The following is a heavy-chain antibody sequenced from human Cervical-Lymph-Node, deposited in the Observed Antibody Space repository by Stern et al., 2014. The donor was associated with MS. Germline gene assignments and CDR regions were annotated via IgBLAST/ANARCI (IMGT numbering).Heavy chain of an antibody. Sequence: QVQLVESGAEVKKPGSSVKVSCKAFGGTFNSYAISWVRQAPGQGLEWMGGIIPLFGTANYAQKYRGRVTITQDKYTSTFYMELCSLRSEDTAVYYCASDISVTGISPWGQGTLVTVSS. CDR1: GGTFNSYA. D-gene: IGHD6-19*01. CDR3: ASDISVTGISP. V-gene: IGHV1-69*06. J-gene: IGHJ5*02. CDR2: IIPLFGTA.